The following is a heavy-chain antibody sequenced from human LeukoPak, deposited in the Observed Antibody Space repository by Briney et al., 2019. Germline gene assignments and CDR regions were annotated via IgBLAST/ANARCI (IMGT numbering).Heavy chain of an antibody. CDR1: SGYFSNNY. J-gene: IGHJ4*02. CDR3: ARCPSRDVGASGFSYKY. CDR2: INDSGST. D-gene: IGHD4/OR15-4a*01. Sequence: SETLSLTCGIDSGYFSNNYWSWIRQPPGKELEGIGEINDSGSTNYNPSLTSQVTMSADTSKNKFSLTLRSVTAADTAVYFCARCPSRDVGASGFSYKYWGQGTRVTVSS. V-gene: IGHV4-34*01.